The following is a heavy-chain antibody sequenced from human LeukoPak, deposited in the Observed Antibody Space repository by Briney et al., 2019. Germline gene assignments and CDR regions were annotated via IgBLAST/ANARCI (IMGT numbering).Heavy chain of an antibody. CDR1: GFTFSSYA. CDR2: ISGSGGST. V-gene: IGHV3-23*01. D-gene: IGHD2-2*01. J-gene: IGHJ6*02. Sequence: GGSLRLSCAASGFTFSSYAMSWVRQAPGKGLEWVSAISGSGGSTYYADSVKGRFTISRDNSKNTLHLQMNSLRAEDTAVYYCASGYCSSTSCYRVYYYYGMDVWGQGTTVTVSS. CDR3: ASGYCSSTSCYRVYYYYGMDV.